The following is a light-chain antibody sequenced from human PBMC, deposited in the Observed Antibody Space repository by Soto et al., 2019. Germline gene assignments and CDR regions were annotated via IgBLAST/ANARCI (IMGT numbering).Light chain of an antibody. CDR1: SSDVGGYNF. Sequence: QSALTQPASVSGSPGQSITISCTGTSSDVGGYNFVSWYQQHPGKAPKLMIYEVSNRPSGVSNRFSGSKSGNTASLTISGPQAEDEADYYCSSFTSGRTPFGTGTKVTVL. V-gene: IGLV2-14*01. CDR2: EVS. CDR3: SSFTSGRTP. J-gene: IGLJ1*01.